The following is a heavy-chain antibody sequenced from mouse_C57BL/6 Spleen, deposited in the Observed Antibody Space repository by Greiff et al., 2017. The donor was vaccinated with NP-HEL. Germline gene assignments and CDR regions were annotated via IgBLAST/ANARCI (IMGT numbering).Heavy chain of an antibody. J-gene: IGHJ2*01. Sequence: EVKLVESGEGLVKPGGSLKLSCAASGFTFSSYAMSWVRQTPEKRLEWVAYISSGGDYIYYADTVKGRFTISRDNARNTLYLQMSSLKSEDTAMYYCTRGYSNYGFDYWGQGTTLTVSS. V-gene: IGHV5-9-1*02. D-gene: IGHD2-5*01. CDR1: GFTFSSYA. CDR2: ISSGGDYI. CDR3: TRGYSNYGFDY.